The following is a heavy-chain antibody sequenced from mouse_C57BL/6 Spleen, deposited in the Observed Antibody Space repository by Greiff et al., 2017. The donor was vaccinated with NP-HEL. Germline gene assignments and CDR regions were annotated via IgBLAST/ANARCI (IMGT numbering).Heavy chain of an antibody. CDR1: GYSITSGYY. Sequence: EVHLVESGPGLVKPSQSLSLTCSVTGYSITSGYYWNWIRQFPGNKLEWMGYISYDGSNNYNPSLKNRISITRDTSKNQFFLKLNSVTTEDTATYYCARVSYGYAMDYWGQGTSVTVSS. CDR2: ISYDGSN. V-gene: IGHV3-6*01. CDR3: ARVSYGYAMDY. J-gene: IGHJ4*01. D-gene: IGHD2-1*01.